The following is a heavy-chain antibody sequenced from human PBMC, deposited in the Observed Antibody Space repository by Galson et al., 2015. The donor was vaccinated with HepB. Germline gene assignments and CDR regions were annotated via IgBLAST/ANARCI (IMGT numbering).Heavy chain of an antibody. D-gene: IGHD6-13*01. CDR1: GFTFSSYG. Sequence: LRLSCAASGFTFSSYGMPWVRQAPGKGLEWVAVIWYDGSNKYYADSVKGRFTISRDNSKNTLYLQMNSLRAEDTAVYYCARAAAAGPGNGWYFDLWGRGTLVTVSS. CDR3: ARAAAAGPGNGWYFDL. V-gene: IGHV3-33*01. CDR2: IWYDGSNK. J-gene: IGHJ2*01.